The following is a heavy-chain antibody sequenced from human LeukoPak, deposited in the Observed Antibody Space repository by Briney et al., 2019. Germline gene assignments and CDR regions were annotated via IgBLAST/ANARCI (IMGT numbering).Heavy chain of an antibody. D-gene: IGHD6-19*01. J-gene: IGHJ4*02. CDR2: IYSDGRT. CDR3: TRDPTVADRGDY. V-gene: IGHV3-53*01. CDR1: GFTVSTNY. Sequence: GGSLRLSCAASGFTVSTNYLSWVRQAPGKGLEWVSSIYSDGRTYYADSVKGRFTISRDSFKNSLYLQMNSLRAEDTAVYYCTRDPTVADRGDYWGQGTLVTVSS.